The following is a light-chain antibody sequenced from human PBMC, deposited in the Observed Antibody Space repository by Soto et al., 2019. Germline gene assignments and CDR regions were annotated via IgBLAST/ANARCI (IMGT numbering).Light chain of an antibody. CDR1: QSVTSNY. J-gene: IGKJ2*01. Sequence: EIVLTQSPATLSLSPGERATLSCRASQSVTSNYLAWYQQKPGQAPRLLIYGASSRATGIPDRFSGSGSGTDFTLTISRLEPEDFAVYYCQHYGASAMYTFGQGTKLETK. CDR2: GAS. CDR3: QHYGASAMYT. V-gene: IGKV3-20*01.